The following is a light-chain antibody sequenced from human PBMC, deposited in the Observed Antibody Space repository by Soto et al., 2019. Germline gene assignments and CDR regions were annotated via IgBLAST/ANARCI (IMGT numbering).Light chain of an antibody. Sequence: EIVLTQSPATLSLSPGERATLSCRASQSVSSYLAWYQQKPGQAPRLLIYDASNRATGIPARFSGSGSGTDFTLTISSLEPTDFAVYYCQQRSNSFGGGTKVEIK. J-gene: IGKJ4*01. CDR1: QSVSSY. CDR2: DAS. CDR3: QQRSNS. V-gene: IGKV3-11*01.